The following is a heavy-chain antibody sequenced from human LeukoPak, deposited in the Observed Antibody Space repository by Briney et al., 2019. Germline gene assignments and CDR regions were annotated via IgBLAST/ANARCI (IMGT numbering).Heavy chain of an antibody. Sequence: GGSLSLSCAASAFTLSSYWMSWVRQAPGKGLEWVAHIKQDGSEKYYVDSVKGRFTISRDNAKNSLYLQMNRLRAEDTAVYYCARDSYYYDSSGDFGYWGQGTLVTVSS. CDR3: ARDSYYYDSSGDFGY. CDR1: AFTLSSYW. V-gene: IGHV3-7*01. CDR2: IKQDGSEK. J-gene: IGHJ4*02. D-gene: IGHD3-22*01.